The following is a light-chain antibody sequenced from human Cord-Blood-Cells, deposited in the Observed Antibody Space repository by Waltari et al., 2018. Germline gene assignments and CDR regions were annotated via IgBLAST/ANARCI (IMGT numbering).Light chain of an antibody. CDR1: QSISSY. CDR3: QQSYSTPYS. Sequence: DIQMTQSPYSLSAYVGDRVTITCRASQSISSYLNWYQQKPGKAPKLLIYAASSLQSGVASRFSGSGSGTDFTLTISSLQPEDFATYYCQQSYSTPYSFGQGTKLEIK. V-gene: IGKV1-39*01. CDR2: AAS. J-gene: IGKJ2*03.